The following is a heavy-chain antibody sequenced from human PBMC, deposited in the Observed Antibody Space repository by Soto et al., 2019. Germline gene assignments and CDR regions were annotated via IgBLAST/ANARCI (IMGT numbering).Heavy chain of an antibody. D-gene: IGHD3-16*01. CDR1: GFTFSSYS. CDR2: ISSSSSYI. CDR3: ASLRANTGYYYYYGMDV. V-gene: IGHV3-21*01. J-gene: IGHJ6*02. Sequence: GGSLRLSCAASGFTFSSYSMNWVRQAPGKGLEWVSSISSSSSYIYYADSVKGRFTISRDNAKNSLYLQMNSLRAEDTAVYYCASLRANTGYYYYYGMDVWGQGTTVTVSS.